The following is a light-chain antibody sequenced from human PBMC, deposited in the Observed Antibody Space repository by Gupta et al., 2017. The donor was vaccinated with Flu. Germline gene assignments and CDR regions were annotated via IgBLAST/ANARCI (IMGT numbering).Light chain of an antibody. V-gene: IGLV2-11*01. CDR1: SSDIGGGHNF. J-gene: IGLJ1*01. Sequence: XPXSVSGSXGQSXSIXCXAASSDIGGGHNFVSWYQQRPGKAPKLLIYDVDTRPSGVPDRFSGSKSGNTASLTISGLQAEDEADYYCCSYAGGYTYVFGTGTEVTVL. CDR2: DVD. CDR3: CSYAGGYTYV.